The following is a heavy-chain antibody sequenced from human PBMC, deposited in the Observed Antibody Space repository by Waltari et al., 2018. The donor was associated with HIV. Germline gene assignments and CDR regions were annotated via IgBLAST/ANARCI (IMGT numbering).Heavy chain of an antibody. Sequence: EVQLVESGGGLVKPGGSLRLSCAASGFTFSSRSLNWVRQAPGKGLEWVASISSSGNYIYYADSVRGRCTISRDNAKNSLYLQMNILRAEDTAVYYCARDFYLKGLLFEVNGMDVWGQGTTVTVSS. D-gene: IGHD3-3*01. CDR1: GFTFSSRS. J-gene: IGHJ6*02. CDR3: ARDFYLKGLLFEVNGMDV. V-gene: IGHV3-21*01. CDR2: ISSSGNYI.